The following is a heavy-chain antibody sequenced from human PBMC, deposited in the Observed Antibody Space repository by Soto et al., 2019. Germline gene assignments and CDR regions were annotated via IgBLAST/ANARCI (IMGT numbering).Heavy chain of an antibody. CDR2: ISSSSSYI. V-gene: IGHV3-21*01. CDR1: GFTFSSYS. Sequence: GGSLRLSCAASGFTFSSYSMNWVRQAPGKGLEWVSSISSSSSYIYYADSVKGRFTISRDNAKNSLYLQMNSLRADDTAVYYCTRFGTYYDTSGFLYWGQGTQVTVSS. J-gene: IGHJ4*02. D-gene: IGHD3-22*01. CDR3: TRFGTYYDTSGFLY.